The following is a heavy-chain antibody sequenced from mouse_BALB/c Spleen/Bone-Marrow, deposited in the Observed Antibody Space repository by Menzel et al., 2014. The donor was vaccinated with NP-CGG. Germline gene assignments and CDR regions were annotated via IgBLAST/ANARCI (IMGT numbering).Heavy chain of an antibody. V-gene: IGHV7-3*02. J-gene: IGHJ3*01. CDR2: IRNKANGYTT. CDR1: GFTFTDYY. CDR3: ARGEGLLRFTY. D-gene: IGHD2-3*01. Sequence: EVQGVESGGGLVQPGGSLRLSCATSGFTFTDYYMRWVRQPPGKALEWLGFIRNKANGYTTEYSASVKGRFTISRDNSQSILYLQMNTLRAEDSATYYCARGEGLLRFTYWGQGTLVTVSA.